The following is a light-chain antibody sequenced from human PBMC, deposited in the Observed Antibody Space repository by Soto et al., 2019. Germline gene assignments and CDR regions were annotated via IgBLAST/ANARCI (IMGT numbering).Light chain of an antibody. CDR1: QSVSRN. V-gene: IGKV3D-15*01. Sequence: EIVMTQSPATLSVSPGVRATLSCRASQSVSRNLAWYQQKPGQAPRLLIYGASTRATGIPARFSGSGSGTEFTLTISSLQSEDFAVYYCQQYNNLPLTFGGGTKVEIK. J-gene: IGKJ4*01. CDR2: GAS. CDR3: QQYNNLPLT.